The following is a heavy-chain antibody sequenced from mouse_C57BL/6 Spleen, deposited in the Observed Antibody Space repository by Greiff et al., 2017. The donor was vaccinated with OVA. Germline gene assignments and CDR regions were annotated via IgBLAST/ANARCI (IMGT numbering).Heavy chain of an antibody. CDR3: ARYYGSSYWYFDV. D-gene: IGHD1-1*01. J-gene: IGHJ1*03. V-gene: IGHV1-82*01. CDR2: IYPGDGDT. CDR1: GYAFSSSW. Sequence: QVQLKQSGPELVKPGASVKISCKASGYAFSSSWMNWVKQRPGQGLEWIGRIYPGDGDTNYNGKFKGKATLTADKSSSTAYMQLSSLTSEDSAVYFCARYYGSSYWYFDVWGTGTTVTVSS.